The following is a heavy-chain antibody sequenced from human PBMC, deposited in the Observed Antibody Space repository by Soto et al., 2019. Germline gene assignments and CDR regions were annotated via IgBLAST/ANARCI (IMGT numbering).Heavy chain of an antibody. D-gene: IGHD3-10*01. V-gene: IGHV1-2*02. CDR3: EMGGGTILAPLP. CDR1: GYTFTGYF. Sequence: QVQLVQSGAEVKKPGASVKVSCRASGYTFTGYFMHWVRQAPGQGLEWMGWINPNSGATKYAQKFQGRVTLSTDTSIRTAYMELSGLRSDDTAVYYCEMGGGTILAPLPWGQGTLVTVSS. J-gene: IGHJ5*02. CDR2: INPNSGAT.